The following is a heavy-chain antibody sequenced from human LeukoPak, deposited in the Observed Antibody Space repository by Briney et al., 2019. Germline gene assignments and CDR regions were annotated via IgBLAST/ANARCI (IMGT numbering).Heavy chain of an antibody. CDR3: ARDRFGSGWYEV. CDR1: GYTFSGYY. Sequence: ASVKVSCKASGYTFSGYYLHWVRQAPGQGLEWMGWISAYNGNTNYAQKLQGRVTMTTDTSTSTAYMELRSLRSDDTAVYYCARDRFGSGWYEVWGQGTLVTVSS. V-gene: IGHV1-18*04. CDR2: ISAYNGNT. J-gene: IGHJ4*02. D-gene: IGHD6-19*01.